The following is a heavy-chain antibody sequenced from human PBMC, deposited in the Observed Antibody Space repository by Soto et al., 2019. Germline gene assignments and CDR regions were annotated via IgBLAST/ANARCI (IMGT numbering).Heavy chain of an antibody. Sequence: SQTLSLTCAISGDSVSSNSAAWNWIRQSPSRGLEWLGRTYYRSKWYNDYAVSVKSRITINPDTSKNQFSLQLHSVTPEDTAVYYCAREFTRIQLWPRANYYGMDVWGQGTTVTVSS. J-gene: IGHJ6*02. CDR3: AREFTRIQLWPRANYYGMDV. CDR1: GDSVSSNSAA. D-gene: IGHD5-18*01. CDR2: TYYRSKWYN. V-gene: IGHV6-1*01.